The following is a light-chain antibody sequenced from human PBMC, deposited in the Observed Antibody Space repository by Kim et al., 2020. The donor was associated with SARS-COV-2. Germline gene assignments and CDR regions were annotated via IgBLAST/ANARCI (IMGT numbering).Light chain of an antibody. CDR3: QQFNSYPPT. CDR2: AIS. CDR1: EDISNF. Sequence: ASVGDRVNITCRASEDISNFLSWFQLRPGKAPKSLIYAISSLQRGVPSRFSGSGSGTHFTLTISSLQPEDFAIYYCQQFNSYPPTFGQGTKVDIK. J-gene: IGKJ1*01. V-gene: IGKV1-16*01.